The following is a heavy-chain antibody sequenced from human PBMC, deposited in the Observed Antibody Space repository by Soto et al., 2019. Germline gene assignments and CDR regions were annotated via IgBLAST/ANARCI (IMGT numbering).Heavy chain of an antibody. CDR1: GDSVSSNSAA. CDR3: AREEIRSWLRSQQYYYGMDV. Sequence: PSQTLSLTCAISGDSVSSNSAAWNWIRQSPSRGLEWLGRTYYRSKWYNDYAVSVKSRITINPDTSKNQFSLQLNSVTPEDTAVYYCAREEIRSWLRSQQYYYGMDVWGQGTTVTVPS. CDR2: TYYRSKWYN. V-gene: IGHV6-1*01. D-gene: IGHD5-12*01. J-gene: IGHJ6*02.